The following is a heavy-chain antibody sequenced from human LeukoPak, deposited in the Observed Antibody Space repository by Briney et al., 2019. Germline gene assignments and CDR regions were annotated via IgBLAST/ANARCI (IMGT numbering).Heavy chain of an antibody. Sequence: SETLSLTCTVSGGSISSTSNYWGWIRQPPGKGLEWIGSIYYNGSTYYYPSLKSRVTMSVDTSKNQFSLKLSSMTAADPAVYYCARGPGYYGSGSYYSELDYWGQGTLVTVSS. J-gene: IGHJ4*02. CDR2: IYYNGST. CDR1: GGSISSTSNY. V-gene: IGHV4-39*07. CDR3: ARGPGYYGSGSYYSELDY. D-gene: IGHD3-10*01.